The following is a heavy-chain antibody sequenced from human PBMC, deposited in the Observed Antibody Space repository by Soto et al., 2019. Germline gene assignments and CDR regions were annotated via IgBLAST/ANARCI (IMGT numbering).Heavy chain of an antibody. V-gene: IGHV1-18*01. CDR1: GYTFTSYG. CDR2: ISAYNGNT. CDR3: ARDLAAEAPSLFDY. Sequence: ASVKVSCKASGYTFTSYGISWVRQAPGQGLEWMGWISAYNGNTNYAQKLQGRVTMTTDTSTSTAYMELRSLRSDDTAVYYCARDLAAEAPSLFDYWGQGTLVPVSP. J-gene: IGHJ4*02. D-gene: IGHD6-25*01.